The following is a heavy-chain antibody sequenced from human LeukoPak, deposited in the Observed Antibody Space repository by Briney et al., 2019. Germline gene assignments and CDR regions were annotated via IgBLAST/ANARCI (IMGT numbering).Heavy chain of an antibody. V-gene: IGHV4-30-4*01. J-gene: IGHJ4*02. CDR3: AREHDYGFDY. CDR2: IYYSGST. D-gene: IGHD4-17*01. Sequence: SETLSLTCTVSGGSISSGDYYWSWIRQPPGKGLEWIGYIYYSGSTYYNPSLKSRVTISVDTSKNQFSLKLRSVTAADTAVYYCAREHDYGFDYWGQGTLVTVSS. CDR1: GGSISSGDYY.